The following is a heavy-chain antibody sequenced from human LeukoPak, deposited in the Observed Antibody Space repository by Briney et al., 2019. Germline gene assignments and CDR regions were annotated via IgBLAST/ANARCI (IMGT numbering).Heavy chain of an antibody. V-gene: IGHV1-18*01. CDR1: GYTFTTYG. CDR2: ISTYNGNT. Sequence: ASVKVSCKSSGYTFTTYGITWVRQALGQGLEWMGWISTYNGNTNYAQKLQGRVTMTTDTSTSTAYMELRSLRSDDTAMYYCARDRMDTGTYFDYWGQGTLVTVSS. J-gene: IGHJ4*02. D-gene: IGHD5-18*01. CDR3: ARDRMDTGTYFDY.